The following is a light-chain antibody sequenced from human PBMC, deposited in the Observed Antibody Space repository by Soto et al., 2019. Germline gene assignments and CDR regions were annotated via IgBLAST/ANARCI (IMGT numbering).Light chain of an antibody. Sequence: EIVLTQFPGTLSLSPGERATLSCRASQSVNSRYLAWYQQKPGQAPRLLIYGASSRATGIPDRFSGSGSGTDFTLTISGLQSEDFAVYYCQQYNNWPQTLGQGTKVDI. CDR1: QSVNSRY. J-gene: IGKJ1*01. V-gene: IGKV3-20*01. CDR3: QQYNNWPQT. CDR2: GAS.